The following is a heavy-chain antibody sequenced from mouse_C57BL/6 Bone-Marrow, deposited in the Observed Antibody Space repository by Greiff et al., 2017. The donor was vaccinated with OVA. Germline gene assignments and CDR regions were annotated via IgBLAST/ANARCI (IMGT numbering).Heavy chain of an antibody. CDR2: INPNNGGT. CDR1: GYTFTDYY. J-gene: IGHJ1*03. V-gene: IGHV1-26*01. Sequence: EVQLQQSGPELVKPGASVKISCKASGYTFTDYYMNWVKQSHGKSLEWIGDINPNNGGTSYNQKFKGKATLTVDKSSSTAYMELRSLTSEDSAVYYCARKLILGVARGGDWYFDVWGTGTTVTVSS. CDR3: ARKLILGVARGGDWYFDV. D-gene: IGHD1-1*01.